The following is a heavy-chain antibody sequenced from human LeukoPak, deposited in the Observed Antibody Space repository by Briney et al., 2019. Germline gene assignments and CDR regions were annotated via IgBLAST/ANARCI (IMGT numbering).Heavy chain of an antibody. CDR3: AKPSSSPAGYYYYYMDV. Sequence: GGSLRLSCAASGFTFSRYGMHWVRQAPGKGLEWVAVIWYDGSNKYYADSVKGRFTISRDNSKNTLYLQMNSLRAEDTAVYYCAKPSSSPAGYYYYYMDVWGKGTTVTVSS. CDR1: GFTFSRYG. V-gene: IGHV3-33*06. D-gene: IGHD6-6*01. CDR2: IWYDGSNK. J-gene: IGHJ6*03.